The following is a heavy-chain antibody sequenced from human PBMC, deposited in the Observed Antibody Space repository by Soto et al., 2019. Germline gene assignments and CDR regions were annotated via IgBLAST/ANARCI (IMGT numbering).Heavy chain of an antibody. CDR1: GGSISSSSYY. D-gene: IGHD2-15*01. Sequence: QLQLQESGPGLVKPSETLSLTCTVSGGSISSSSYYWGWIRQPPGKGLEWIGSIYYSGSTYYNPSLKSRVTISVDTSKNQFSLKLSSVTAADTAVYYCARVVAATPGYFDYWGQGTLVTVSS. CDR3: ARVVAATPGYFDY. J-gene: IGHJ4*02. CDR2: IYYSGST. V-gene: IGHV4-39*01.